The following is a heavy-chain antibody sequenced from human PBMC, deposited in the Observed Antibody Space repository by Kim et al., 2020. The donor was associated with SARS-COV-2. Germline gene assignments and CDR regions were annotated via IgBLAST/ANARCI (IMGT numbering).Heavy chain of an antibody. V-gene: IGHV2-5*02. D-gene: IGHD5-12*01. CDR3: AHRGGDDSGDYVND. Sequence: SGPTLVNPTQTLTLTCTFSGVSLSTGGVDVPWIHQPPGKALDWLALFYVDDDKWDSPSLKCGLTITRDTAKNHVVRTMTDMDPVDTATYFCAHRGGDDSGDYVNDWGQGTLVTVSS. CDR1: GVSLSTGGVD. CDR2: FYVDDDK. J-gene: IGHJ4*02.